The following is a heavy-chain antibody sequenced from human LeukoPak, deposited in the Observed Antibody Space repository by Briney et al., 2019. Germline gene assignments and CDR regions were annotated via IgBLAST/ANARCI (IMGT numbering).Heavy chain of an antibody. J-gene: IGHJ6*01. D-gene: IGHD2-2*01. CDR2: IGTAGDT. V-gene: IGHV3-13*01. CDR1: VFTFSSYD. CDR3: ARGGYCSSTSCYRDYYYGMDV. Sequence: PGGSLRLSCAASVFTFSSYDKHWVRHATGKGLEWVSAIGTAGDTYYPGSVKGRFTISRENAKNSLYLQMNSLRAGDTAVYYCARGGYCSSTSCYRDYYYGMDVWGQGTTVTVSS.